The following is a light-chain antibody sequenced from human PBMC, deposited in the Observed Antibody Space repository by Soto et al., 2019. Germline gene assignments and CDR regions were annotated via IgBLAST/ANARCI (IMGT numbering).Light chain of an antibody. CDR3: QIWGTGIHV. Sequence: QPVLTQSPSASASLGASVKLTCTLSSGHSSYAIAWHQQQPEKGPRYLMKLNSDGSHSKGDGIPDRFSGSSSGAERYLTISGLQSEDEADFYCQIWGTGIHVFGTGTKLTVL. V-gene: IGLV4-69*01. J-gene: IGLJ1*01. CDR1: SGHSSYA. CDR2: LNSDGSH.